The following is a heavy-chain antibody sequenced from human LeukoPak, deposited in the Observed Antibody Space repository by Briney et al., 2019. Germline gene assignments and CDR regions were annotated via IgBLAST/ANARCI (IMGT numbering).Heavy chain of an antibody. D-gene: IGHD6-13*01. Sequence: GRSLRLSCAASGFTFDDYAMHWVRQAPGKGLEWVSGISWNSGSIGYADSVKGRFTISRDNAKNSLYLQMNSLRAEDTALYYCAKDTRRGIAAAGTGWFDPWGQGTLVTVSS. CDR3: AKDTRRGIAAAGTGWFDP. J-gene: IGHJ5*02. V-gene: IGHV3-9*01. CDR2: ISWNSGSI. CDR1: GFTFDDYA.